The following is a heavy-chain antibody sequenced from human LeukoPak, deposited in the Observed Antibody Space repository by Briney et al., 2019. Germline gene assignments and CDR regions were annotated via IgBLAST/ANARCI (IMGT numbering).Heavy chain of an antibody. Sequence: ASVKVSCKASGYTFTSYYMHWVRQAPGQGLEWMGIINPSGGSTSYAQKFQGRVTMTRDMSTSTVYMELSSLRSEDTAVYYCARACSCGRLRHYYYMDVWGKGTTVTVSS. V-gene: IGHV1-46*01. J-gene: IGHJ6*03. D-gene: IGHD2-15*01. CDR2: INPSGGST. CDR3: ARACSCGRLRHYYYMDV. CDR1: GYTFTSYY.